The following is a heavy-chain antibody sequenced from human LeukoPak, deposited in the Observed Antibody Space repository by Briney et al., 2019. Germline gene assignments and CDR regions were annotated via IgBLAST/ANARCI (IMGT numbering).Heavy chain of an antibody. CDR3: ARDDPRVTGTSGLHY. CDR1: GGTFSSYA. CDR2: IIPIFGTA. J-gene: IGHJ4*02. Sequence: GSSVKVSCKASGGTFSSYAISWVRQAPGQGLEWMGGIIPIFGTANYAQKFQGRVTITADESTSTAYMELSSLRSEDTAVYYCARDDPRVTGTSGLHYWGQGTLVTVSS. V-gene: IGHV1-69*01. D-gene: IGHD1-7*01.